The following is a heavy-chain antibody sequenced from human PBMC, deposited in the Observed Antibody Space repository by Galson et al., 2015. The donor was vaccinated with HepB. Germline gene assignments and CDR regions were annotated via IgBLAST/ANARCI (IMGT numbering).Heavy chain of an antibody. CDR1: GGSISSYY. J-gene: IGHJ6*03. CDR2: IYYSGST. CDR3: ARAGQATVTIGWSSYYYYMDV. Sequence: ETLSLTCTVSGGSISSYYWSWIRQPPGKGLEWIGYIYYSGSTNYNPSLKSRVTISVDTSKNQFSLKLSSVTAADTAVYYCARAGQATVTIGWSSYYYYMDVWGKGTTVTVSS. V-gene: IGHV4-59*01. D-gene: IGHD4-11*01.